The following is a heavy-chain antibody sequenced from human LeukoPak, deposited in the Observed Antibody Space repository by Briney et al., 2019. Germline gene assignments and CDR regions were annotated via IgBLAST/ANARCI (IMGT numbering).Heavy chain of an antibody. J-gene: IGHJ5*02. CDR2: IKEDGGEK. CDR3: ARALPLRYFDWYQGGRNWFDP. D-gene: IGHD3-9*01. V-gene: IGHV3-7*01. Sequence: PGGPLRLSCAASGFTFSSYWMSWVRQAPGKGLEWVANIKEDGGEKYYVDSVKGRFTISRDNAKNSLYLQMNSLRAEDTAVYYCARALPLRYFDWYQGGRNWFDPWGQGTLVTVSS. CDR1: GFTFSSYW.